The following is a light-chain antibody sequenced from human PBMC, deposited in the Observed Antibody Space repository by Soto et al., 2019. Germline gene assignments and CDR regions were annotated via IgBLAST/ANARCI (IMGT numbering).Light chain of an antibody. V-gene: IGLV2-23*01. CDR3: CSYVGATTYV. J-gene: IGLJ1*01. CDR2: EGI. CDR1: SNTIGGYNV. Sequence: QSVLTQPASVSGSPGQSITISCTGTSNTIGGYNVVSWYQQHPGTAPKVIIYEGIKRPSGVSNRFSGSISGSTASLTISGLQAEEEADYYCCSYVGATTYVFGTRTKVTVL.